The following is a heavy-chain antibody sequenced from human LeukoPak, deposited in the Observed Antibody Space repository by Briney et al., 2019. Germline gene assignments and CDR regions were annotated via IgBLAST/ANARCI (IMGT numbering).Heavy chain of an antibody. Sequence: GGSLRLSCAASGFAVSSNYMSWVRQAPGKGLEWVSLIYSGGSTYYADSVKGRFTISRDNSKNTLYLQMNSLRAEDTAVYYRARATSGYSYATYWGQGTLVTVSS. D-gene: IGHD5-18*01. V-gene: IGHV3-66*02. J-gene: IGHJ4*02. CDR1: GFAVSSNY. CDR2: IYSGGST. CDR3: ARATSGYSYATY.